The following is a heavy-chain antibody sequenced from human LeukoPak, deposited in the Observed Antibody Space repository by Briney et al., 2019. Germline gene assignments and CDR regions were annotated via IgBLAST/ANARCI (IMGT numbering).Heavy chain of an antibody. Sequence: GGSLRLSCTASGFTFNTYARTWVRQARGKGLEGVSTISGSGGSSYYADSVKGRFTISRDNSKNTLYLQMNSLRAEDPAVYYCAKGAVAAAATPWFDRWGQGALVTVSS. J-gene: IGHJ5*02. CDR3: AKGAVAAAATPWFDR. CDR1: GFTFNTYA. CDR2: ISGSGGSS. D-gene: IGHD2-15*01. V-gene: IGHV3-23*01.